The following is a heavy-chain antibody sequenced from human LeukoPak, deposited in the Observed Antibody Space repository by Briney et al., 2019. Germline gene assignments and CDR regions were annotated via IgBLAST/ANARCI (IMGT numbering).Heavy chain of an antibody. D-gene: IGHD3-22*01. CDR3: ARSPVGGMIVGNAFDI. Sequence: SETLSLTCTVSGDSISSYYWSWIRQPPGKGLEWIGYIYTSGSTNFNPSLKSRLTISVDTSKNQFSLKLSSVTAADTAVYYCARSPVGGMIVGNAFDIWGQGTMVTVSS. CDR1: GDSISSYY. CDR2: IYTSGST. J-gene: IGHJ3*02. V-gene: IGHV4-4*09.